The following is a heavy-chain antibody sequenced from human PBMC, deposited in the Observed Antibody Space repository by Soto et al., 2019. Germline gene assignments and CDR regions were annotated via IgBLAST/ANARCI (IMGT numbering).Heavy chain of an antibody. Sequence: SETLSLTCTVSGGSISSGDYYWSWVRQPPGKGLEWIGYIFYRGTTYYNASLKSRLSMSVDTSKNQFSLKLTSVTAADTARYFCARAFYDVVTGYYARYFDHWGQGMLVTVSS. D-gene: IGHD3-9*01. J-gene: IGHJ4*02. CDR3: ARAFYDVVTGYYARYFDH. CDR2: IFYRGTT. V-gene: IGHV4-30-4*01. CDR1: GGSISSGDYY.